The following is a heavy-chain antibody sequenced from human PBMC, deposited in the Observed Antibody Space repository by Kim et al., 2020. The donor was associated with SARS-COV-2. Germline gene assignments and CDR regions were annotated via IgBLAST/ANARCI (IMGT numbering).Heavy chain of an antibody. V-gene: IGHV3-23*01. J-gene: IGHJ4*02. Sequence: DSGKARFTISRDNSKNTLYLQMNSLRAEDTALYYCAKWGCSGGACYYFDSWAQGTLVTVSS. D-gene: IGHD2-15*01. CDR3: AKWGCSGGACYYFDS.